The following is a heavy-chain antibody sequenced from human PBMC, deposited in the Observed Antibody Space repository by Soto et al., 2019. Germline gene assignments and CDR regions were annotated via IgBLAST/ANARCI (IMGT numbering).Heavy chain of an antibody. D-gene: IGHD3-22*01. J-gene: IGHJ3*02. V-gene: IGHV3-21*01. CDR3: ARDLYYYDSSGYDYDDFDI. CDR1: GFTFSSYS. Sequence: GGSLRLSCAASGFTFSSYSMNWVRQAPGKGLEWVSSISSSSSYIYYADSVKGRFTISRDNAKNSLYLQMNSLRAEDTAVYYCARDLYYYDSSGYDYDDFDIWGQGTMVTVSS. CDR2: ISSSSSYI.